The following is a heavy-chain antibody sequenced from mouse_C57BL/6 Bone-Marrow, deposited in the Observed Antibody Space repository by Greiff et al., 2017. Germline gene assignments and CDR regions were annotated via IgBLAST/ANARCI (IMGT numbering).Heavy chain of an antibody. V-gene: IGHV5-9-4*01. D-gene: IGHD2-14*01. Sequence: DVKLQESGGGLVKPGGSLKLSCAASGFTFSSYAMSWVRQSPEKRREWVAEISSGGSYTYYPDPVTGRFTISRDNAKNTLYLEMSSLRSEDTAMYYCARDRGTAWFAYWGQGTLVTVSA. CDR1: GFTFSSYA. J-gene: IGHJ3*01. CDR2: ISSGGSYT. CDR3: ARDRGTAWFAY.